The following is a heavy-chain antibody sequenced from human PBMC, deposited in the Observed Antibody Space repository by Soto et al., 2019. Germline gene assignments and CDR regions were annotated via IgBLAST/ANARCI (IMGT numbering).Heavy chain of an antibody. CDR3: ARVGYDFFGACPPDTLRVAGYYGMDV. D-gene: IGHD3-3*01. CDR2: IIPIFGTA. V-gene: IGHV1-69*01. CDR1: GGTFSSYA. J-gene: IGHJ6*02. Sequence: QVQLVQSGAEVQKPGSSVKVSCKASGGTFSSYAISWVRQAPGQGLEWMGGIIPIFGTANYAQKFQGRVTITADESTSTSYMELSSLRSEDTAVYYCARVGYDFFGACPPDTLRVAGYYGMDVWGQGTTVTVSS.